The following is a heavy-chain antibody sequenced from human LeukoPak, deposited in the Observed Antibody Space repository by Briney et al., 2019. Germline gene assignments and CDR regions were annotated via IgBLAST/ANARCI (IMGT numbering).Heavy chain of an antibody. V-gene: IGHV1-3*01. CDR2: INAGIGNT. CDR1: GYTFTNYA. CDR3: ARTQGVYYGGNFGAFDI. Sequence: ASVEVSCKASGYTFTNYAIHWVRQAPGQRLEWMGWINAGIGNTKYSQKFQDRVAITRDTSASTAYMELSSLRSEDTSVYYCARTQGVYYGGNFGAFDIWGQGTMVTVSS. J-gene: IGHJ3*02. D-gene: IGHD4-23*01.